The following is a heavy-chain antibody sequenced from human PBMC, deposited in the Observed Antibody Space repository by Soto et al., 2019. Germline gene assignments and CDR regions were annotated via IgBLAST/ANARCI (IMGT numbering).Heavy chain of an antibody. CDR2: ISAYNGNT. CDR3: ARDFKEYYDFWSGYYKVYYYYGMDV. D-gene: IGHD3-3*01. Sequence: ASVKVSCKASGYTFTSYGISWVRQAPGQGLEWMGWISAYNGNTNYAQKLQGRVTMTTDTSTSTAYMELRSLRSYDTSVYYCARDFKEYYDFWSGYYKVYYYYGMDVWGQGTTVTVSS. J-gene: IGHJ6*02. V-gene: IGHV1-18*01. CDR1: GYTFTSYG.